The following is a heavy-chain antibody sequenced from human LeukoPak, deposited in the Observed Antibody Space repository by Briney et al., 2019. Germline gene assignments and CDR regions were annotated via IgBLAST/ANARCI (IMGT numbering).Heavy chain of an antibody. CDR3: ARGSSYDILTGYQSSLNFDY. D-gene: IGHD3-9*01. V-gene: IGHV4-34*01. J-gene: IGHJ4*02. CDR1: GGSFSGYY. Sequence: SETLSLTCAVSGGSFSGYYWTWIRQPPGKGLEWIGEINHSGSTNYSPSLKSRVTISVDTSKNQFSLKLSSVTAADTAVYYCARGSSYDILTGYQSSLNFDYWGQGTLVTVSS. CDR2: INHSGST.